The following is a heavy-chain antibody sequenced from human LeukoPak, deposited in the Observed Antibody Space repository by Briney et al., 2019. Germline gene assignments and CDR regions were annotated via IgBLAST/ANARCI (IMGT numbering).Heavy chain of an antibody. J-gene: IGHJ6*02. D-gene: IGHD4-17*01. CDR1: GYTFTGYY. Sequence: ASVKVSCKASGYTFTGYYMHWVRQAPGQGLEWMGWINPNSGGTNYAQKFQGRVTMTRDTSISTAYMELSRLRSDDTAVYYCARGLTTVIMSYYYGMDVWGQGTTVTVSS. CDR3: ARGLTTVIMSYYYGMDV. CDR2: INPNSGGT. V-gene: IGHV1-2*02.